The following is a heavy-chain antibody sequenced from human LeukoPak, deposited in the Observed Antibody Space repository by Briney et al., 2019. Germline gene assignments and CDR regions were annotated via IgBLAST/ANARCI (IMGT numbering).Heavy chain of an antibody. Sequence: RPGGSLRLSCAASGLIFTDAWMAWVRQAPGKGLEWVSGISPNGAGIGYADSVSGRFTISRDNAKNSLYLQLNSLTAEDTALYYCARENGGNNGFYEKWGQGTLVTVSS. J-gene: IGHJ4*02. CDR2: ISPNGAGI. CDR1: GLIFTDAW. D-gene: IGHD3-22*01. V-gene: IGHV3-20*04. CDR3: ARENGGNNGFYEK.